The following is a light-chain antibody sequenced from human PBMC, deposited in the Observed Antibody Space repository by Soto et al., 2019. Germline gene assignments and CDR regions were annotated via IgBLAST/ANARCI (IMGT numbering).Light chain of an antibody. CDR3: LQHNAYPWT. Sequence: DIQMTQSPSSLSASVGDRVTMTCRASQDIGINLGWFQQKPGKAPKRLIYVASSLQSGVPSRFSGSGSGTEFTLTISSLQLEDFASYFCLQHNAYPWTFGQGTKVEV. J-gene: IGKJ1*01. CDR2: VAS. CDR1: QDIGIN. V-gene: IGKV1-17*01.